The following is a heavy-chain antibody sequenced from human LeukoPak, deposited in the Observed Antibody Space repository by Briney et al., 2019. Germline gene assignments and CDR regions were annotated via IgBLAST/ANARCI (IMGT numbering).Heavy chain of an antibody. D-gene: IGHD3-10*01. CDR3: AKDLEPAVRGVTIEY. CDR2: ISWNSGRI. Sequence: PGRSLRLSCAASGFSFEDYAMHWVRQVPGKGLEWVSGISWNSGRIGYGDSVKGRFTISRDNAQNSLFLQMNSLRGDDTALYYCAKDLEPAVRGVTIEYWGQGTLVTVSS. V-gene: IGHV3-9*01. J-gene: IGHJ4*02. CDR1: GFSFEDYA.